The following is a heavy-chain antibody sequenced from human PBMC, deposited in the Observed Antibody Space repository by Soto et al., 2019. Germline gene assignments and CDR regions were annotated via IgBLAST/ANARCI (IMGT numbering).Heavy chain of an antibody. CDR1: GFSFPNAW. J-gene: IGHJ4*02. D-gene: IGHD3-3*01. V-gene: IGHV3-15*06. Sequence: EVQLVESGGGLVEPGGSLRLSCAASGFSFPNAWMTWVRQAPGKGLALVGRITNKESGEATKYAAPVKGRFTISRDDSENILYLQMDRLQTEDTAVYYCTPGRFGSNAWSFDYWGQGTLVTVSS. CDR2: ITNKESGEAT. CDR3: TPGRFGSNAWSFDY.